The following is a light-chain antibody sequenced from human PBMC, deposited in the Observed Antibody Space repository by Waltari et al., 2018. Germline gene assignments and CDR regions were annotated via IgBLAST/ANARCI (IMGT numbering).Light chain of an antibody. CDR2: YAT. J-gene: IGLJ3*02. CDR3: CSYSTSGSWM. V-gene: IGLV2-23*01. Sequence: QSALTQPASVSGSPGQSITIPCPGPSSNIGVYNLVSWFQHHPGKLPHLVMYYATNRPSGISDRFSGSKSGNPASLTISTLQADDEADYYCCSYSTSGSWMFGGGTKVTVL. CDR1: SSNIGVYNL.